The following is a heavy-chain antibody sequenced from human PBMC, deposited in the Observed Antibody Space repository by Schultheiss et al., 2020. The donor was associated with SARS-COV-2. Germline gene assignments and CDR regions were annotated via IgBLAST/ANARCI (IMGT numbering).Heavy chain of an antibody. CDR2: IHYTGST. CDR1: GGSISSYY. Sequence: SQTLSLTCPVSGGSISSYYWSWIRQPPGKGLEWIGYIHYTGSTSYNPSLTSRVTISVDTSKNQFSLKLSSVTAADTAVYYCAAEGGDCGGDCYSVYWGQGTLVTVSS. D-gene: IGHD2-21*02. V-gene: IGHV4-59*13. J-gene: IGHJ4*02. CDR3: AAEGGDCGGDCYSVY.